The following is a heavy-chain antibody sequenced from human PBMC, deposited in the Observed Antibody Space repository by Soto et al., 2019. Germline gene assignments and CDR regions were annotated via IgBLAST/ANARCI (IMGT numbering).Heavy chain of an antibody. CDR2: TKNKANSYTT. CDR1: GFTFSDHY. CDR3: GRVRLCGLSGVRCYSRVIDY. D-gene: IGHD2-15*01. V-gene: IGHV3-72*01. J-gene: IGHJ4*02. Sequence: EVQLVESGGGLVQPGGSLRLSCAASGFTFSDHYMDWVRQAPGKGLEGVGRTKNKANSYTTQYAASVKGRFTISRDDSKNSLYLQMNSLKTEETAVYYCGRVRLCGLSGVRCYSRVIDYWGQGTLVTVSS.